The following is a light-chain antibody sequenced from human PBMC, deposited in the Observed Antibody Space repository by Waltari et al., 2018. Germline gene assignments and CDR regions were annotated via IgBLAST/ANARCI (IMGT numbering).Light chain of an antibody. CDR2: DAS. V-gene: IGKV1-33*01. J-gene: IGKJ4*01. Sequence: DIQLTQSPSSLSASVGDRVTITCQASQDITNFLNWYQQKPRKAPKLLIYDASKLQTGVPSRFSGSGSGTEFTFTISSLQPEDVATYFCQQYDNLPPLSFGGGTKVDIK. CDR1: QDITNF. CDR3: QQYDNLPPLS.